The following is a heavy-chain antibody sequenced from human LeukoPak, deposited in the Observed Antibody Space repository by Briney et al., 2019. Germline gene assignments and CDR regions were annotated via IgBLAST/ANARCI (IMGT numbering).Heavy chain of an antibody. D-gene: IGHD3-10*01. CDR3: AKVAVRGYHFDY. V-gene: IGHV3-9*01. J-gene: IGHJ4*02. CDR1: GFTFDDYA. Sequence: PGGSLRLSCAASGFTFDDYAMHWVRQAPGKGLEWVSGISWNSGSIGYADSVKGRFTISRDNAKNSLYLQMNSLRAEDTALYYCAKVAVRGYHFDYWGQGTLVTVSS. CDR2: ISWNSGSI.